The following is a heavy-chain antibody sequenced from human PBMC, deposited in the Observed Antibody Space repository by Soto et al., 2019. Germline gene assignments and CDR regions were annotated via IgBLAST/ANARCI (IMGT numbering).Heavy chain of an antibody. D-gene: IGHD3-3*01. J-gene: IGHJ4*02. CDR2: ISGSGGST. V-gene: IGHV3-23*01. Sequence: EVQLLESGGGLVQPGGSLRLSCAASGFTFSSYAMSWVRQAPGKGLEWVSAISGSGGSTYYADSVKGRFTISRDKSKNTLYLQMNSLRPEDTAVYYCAKPIPSWTGYYASDYWGQGTLVTVSS. CDR1: GFTFSSYA. CDR3: AKPIPSWTGYYASDY.